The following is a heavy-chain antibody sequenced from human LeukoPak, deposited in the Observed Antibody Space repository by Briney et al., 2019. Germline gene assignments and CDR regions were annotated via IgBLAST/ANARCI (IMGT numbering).Heavy chain of an antibody. CDR1: GGSISSSSYY. D-gene: IGHD2-2*01. J-gene: IGHJ5*02. Sequence: PSETLSLTCTVSGGSISSSSYYWGWIRQPPGKGLVCIGSIYYSGSTYYNPSLKSRVTISVDTSKNQFTLKLSSVTAADTAVYYCAREALYCSSTSCYNRFDPWGQGTLVTVSS. CDR3: AREALYCSSTSCYNRFDP. CDR2: IYYSGST. V-gene: IGHV4-39*06.